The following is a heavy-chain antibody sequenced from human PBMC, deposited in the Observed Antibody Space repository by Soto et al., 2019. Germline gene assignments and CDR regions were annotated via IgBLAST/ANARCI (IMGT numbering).Heavy chain of an antibody. CDR3: ARSEYCSGGSCYLDAFDI. V-gene: IGHV1-2*04. CDR1: GYTFTIYG. J-gene: IGHJ3*02. D-gene: IGHD2-15*01. CDR2: INPNNGGT. Sequence: GASVKVSCKASGYTFTIYGISWVRQAPGQGLEWMGWINPNNGGTNYAQKFQGWVTMTRDTSISTAYMELSRLRSDDTAVYYCARSEYCSGGSCYLDAFDIWGQGTMVTVSS.